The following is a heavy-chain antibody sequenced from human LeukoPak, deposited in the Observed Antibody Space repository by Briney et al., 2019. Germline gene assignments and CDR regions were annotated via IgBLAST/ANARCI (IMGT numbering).Heavy chain of an antibody. Sequence: PGGSLRLSCAASGFTFSNYAMSWVRQAPGKGLEWVSAISGSGGSTYYADSVKGRFTISRDNSKNTLYLQMNSLRAEDTAVYCCAKHTYYDSSGYYFHYWGQGTLVTVSS. V-gene: IGHV3-23*01. D-gene: IGHD3-22*01. CDR1: GFTFSNYA. J-gene: IGHJ4*02. CDR3: AKHTYYDSSGYYFHY. CDR2: ISGSGGST.